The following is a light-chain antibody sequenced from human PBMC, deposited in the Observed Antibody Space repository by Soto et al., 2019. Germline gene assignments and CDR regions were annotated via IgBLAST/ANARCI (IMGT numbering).Light chain of an antibody. CDR2: AAS. J-gene: IGKJ2*01. CDR1: QGISSY. V-gene: IGKV1-9*01. CDR3: QQLNSYPYT. Sequence: DIQLTQSPSFLSASVGDRVTITCRASQGISSYLAWYQQKPGKAPKLLIYAASTLQSGVPSRFGGSGSGTEFTLTISSLQPEDFATYSCQQLNSYPYTFGQGTKLEIK.